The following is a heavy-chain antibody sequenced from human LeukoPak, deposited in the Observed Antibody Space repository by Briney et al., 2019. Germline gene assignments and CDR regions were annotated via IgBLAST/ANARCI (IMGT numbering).Heavy chain of an antibody. CDR2: IYTSGST. J-gene: IGHJ6*02. CDR1: GGSISSGSYY. D-gene: IGHD3-3*01. V-gene: IGHV4-61*02. Sequence: SETLSLTCTVSGGSISSGSYYWSWIRPPAGKGLEWIGCIYTSGSTNYNPSLKSRVTISIDTTKNQFSLKLSSVTGAGTAVYYCARGRDDFWRNYHYYFGMDVWGQGTTVTVS. CDR3: ARGRDDFWRNYHYYFGMDV.